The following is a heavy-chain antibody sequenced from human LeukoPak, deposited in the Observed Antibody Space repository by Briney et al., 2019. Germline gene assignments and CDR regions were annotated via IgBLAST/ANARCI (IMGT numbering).Heavy chain of an antibody. J-gene: IGHJ4*02. CDR1: GGSISSYY. Sequence: SETLSLTCTVSGGSISSYYWGWIRQPPGKGLDWIGTIYHSGNTYYNPSLKSRVTISVDTSKNQFSLKVSSVTAADTAEYYCARQHPPPRISLVRGVEYWGQGTLVTVSS. CDR2: IYHSGNT. CDR3: ARQHPPPRISLVRGVEY. V-gene: IGHV4-59*08. D-gene: IGHD3-10*01.